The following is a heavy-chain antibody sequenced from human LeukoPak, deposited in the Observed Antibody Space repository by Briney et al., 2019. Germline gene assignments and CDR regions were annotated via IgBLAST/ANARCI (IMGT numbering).Heavy chain of an antibody. J-gene: IGHJ4*02. CDR3: ARRRDLYSGSYYPFDY. CDR1: GYRFTNYW. CDR2: IYPGDSET. Sequence: GESLKISCKGSGYRFTNYWIGWVRQMPGKGLEWMGIIYPGDSETRYSPSSQGQVTISADKSISTAYLQWSSLKASDTAMYYCARRRDLYSGSYYPFDYWGQGTLVTVSS. D-gene: IGHD1-26*01. V-gene: IGHV5-51*01.